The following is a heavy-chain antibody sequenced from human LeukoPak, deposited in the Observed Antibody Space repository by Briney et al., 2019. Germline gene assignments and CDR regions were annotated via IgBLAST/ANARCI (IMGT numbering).Heavy chain of an antibody. CDR1: GGSISNYY. J-gene: IGHJ4*02. CDR3: ARQAAANSIDY. V-gene: IGHV4-59*08. CDR2: INYSGST. D-gene: IGHD2-2*01. Sequence: SETLSLTCTVSGGSISNYYWSWIRQPPGKGLEWIGHINYSGSTTYNPSLKSRVTISVDTSKNQFSLKLTSATAADTAVYYCARQAAANSIDYWGQGTVVTVSS.